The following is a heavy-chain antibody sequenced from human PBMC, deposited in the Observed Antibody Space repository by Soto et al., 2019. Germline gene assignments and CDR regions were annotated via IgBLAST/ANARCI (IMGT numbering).Heavy chain of an antibody. J-gene: IGHJ5*02. CDR3: ARLVVVPALTNWFDP. Sequence: SETLSLTCTVSGGSISSSSYYWGWIRQPPGKGLEWIGSIYYSGSTYYNPSLKSRVTISVDTSKNQFSLRLSSVTAADTAVYYCARLVVVPALTNWFDPWGQGTLVTVSS. D-gene: IGHD2-2*01. CDR2: IYYSGST. CDR1: GGSISSSSYY. V-gene: IGHV4-39*01.